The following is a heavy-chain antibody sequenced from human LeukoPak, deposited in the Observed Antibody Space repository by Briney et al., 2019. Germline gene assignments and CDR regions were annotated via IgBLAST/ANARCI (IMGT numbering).Heavy chain of an antibody. Sequence: GALLKVSCKASRYTFTRYYMDWVRQAPGQGLEWMGIINPSGGSTSYAQKFQGRVTMTRDTSTSTVYMELSSLRSEYTAVYYCARDRKVGATTPLGYWGQGTLATVSA. V-gene: IGHV1-46*01. J-gene: IGHJ4*02. CDR3: ARDRKVGATTPLGY. CDR2: INPSGGST. D-gene: IGHD1-26*01. CDR1: RYTFTRYY.